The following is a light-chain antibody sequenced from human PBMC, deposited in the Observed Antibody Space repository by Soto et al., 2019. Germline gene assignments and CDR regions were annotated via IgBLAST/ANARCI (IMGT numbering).Light chain of an antibody. J-gene: IGKJ2*01. Sequence: DIQMTQSPPTLSASVGDRVTITCRASQSINTWLAWYQQKPGKAPKLLIYDASSLESGVPSRFSGGGSGTQFTLTISSLQPDDFATFYCQHYNSYPYTFGQGTKLEIK. V-gene: IGKV1-5*01. CDR1: QSINTW. CDR3: QHYNSYPYT. CDR2: DAS.